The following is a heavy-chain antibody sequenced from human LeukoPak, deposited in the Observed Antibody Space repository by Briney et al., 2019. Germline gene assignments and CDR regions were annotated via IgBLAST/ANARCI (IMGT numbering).Heavy chain of an antibody. CDR1: GYTFTGYY. J-gene: IGHJ5*02. V-gene: IGHV1-2*04. D-gene: IGHD6-19*01. Sequence: GASVKVSCKASGYTFTGYYMHLERQAPGQGLEWMGWINPNSGGTNYAQKFQGWVTMTRDTSISTAYMELSRLRSDDTAVYYCARAQIAVAGTPNNWFDPWGQGTLVTVSS. CDR2: INPNSGGT. CDR3: ARAQIAVAGTPNNWFDP.